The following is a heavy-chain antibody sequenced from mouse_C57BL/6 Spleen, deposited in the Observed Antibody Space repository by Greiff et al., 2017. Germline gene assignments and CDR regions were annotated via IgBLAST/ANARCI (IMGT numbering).Heavy chain of an antibody. CDR2: ISTGGGST. J-gene: IGHJ4*01. D-gene: IGHD4-1*01. CDR1: GFTFSDYY. Sequence: EVKVVESGGGLVQPGGSLKLSCAASGFTFSDYYMYWVRQTPEKRLEWVAYISTGGGSTYYPDTVKGRFTISRDNAKNTLYLQMSRLKSEDTAMYYCARGTGYYAMDYWGQGTSVTVSS. CDR3: ARGTGYYAMDY. V-gene: IGHV5-12*01.